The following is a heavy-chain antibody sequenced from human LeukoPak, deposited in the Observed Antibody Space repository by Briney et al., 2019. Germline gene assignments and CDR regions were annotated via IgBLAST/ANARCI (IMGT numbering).Heavy chain of an antibody. CDR3: AKLLGSATTYDY. D-gene: IGHD5-24*01. J-gene: IGHJ4*02. CDR1: GFTFSTNW. CDR2: INPDGSRK. V-gene: IGHV3-7*01. Sequence: GGSLRLSCEASGFTFSTNWMSWVRQAPGKGLEWVASINPDGSRKLYVDSAKGRFTISRDNTKNSLYLQMNSLGAEDTAMYYCAKLLGSATTYDYWGQGTCVTVSS.